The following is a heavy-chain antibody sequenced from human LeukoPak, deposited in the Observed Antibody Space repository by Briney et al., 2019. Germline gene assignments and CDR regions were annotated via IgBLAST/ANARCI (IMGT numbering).Heavy chain of an antibody. CDR2: INHSGST. J-gene: IGHJ3*02. CDR3: ARGAAYYYGSGGDAFDI. CDR1: GGSFSGYY. Sequence: PSETLSLTCAVYGGSFSGYYWSWIRQPPGKGLEWIGEINHSGSTNYNPSLKSRVTISVDTSKNQFSLKLSSVTAADTAVYYCARGAAYYYGSGGDAFDIWGQGTMVTVSS. V-gene: IGHV4-34*01. D-gene: IGHD3-10*01.